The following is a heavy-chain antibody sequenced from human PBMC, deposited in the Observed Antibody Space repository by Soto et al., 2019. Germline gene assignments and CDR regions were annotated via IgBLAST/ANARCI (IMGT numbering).Heavy chain of an antibody. CDR3: AKDRHPDGIWTFDY. Sequence: EVQLLESGGHLIQPGESLRLSCAASGFSFSGYTMNWVRQAQGKGLEWMSGINGGGGTTYYADSVKGRITISRDDSKSIPYLQMNTPRAEDTAIYYCAKDRHPDGIWTFDYWGRGTLVAVSS. CDR1: GFSFSGYT. D-gene: IGHD3-9*01. V-gene: IGHV3-23*01. J-gene: IGHJ4*02. CDR2: INGGGGTT.